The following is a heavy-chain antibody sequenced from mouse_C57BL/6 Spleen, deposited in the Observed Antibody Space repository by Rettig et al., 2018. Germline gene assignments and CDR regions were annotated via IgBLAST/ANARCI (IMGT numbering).Heavy chain of an antibody. D-gene: IGHD2-4*01. J-gene: IGHJ2*01. V-gene: IGHV1-26*01. CDR3: AKGGVIYYDYDGGNYCDY. Sequence: EGQLQQSGPELVKPGASVKISCKASGYTFTDYYMNWVKQSHGKSLEWIGDINPNNGNTNYSQKFKGKATLTVDKSSSTAYMELRSLTSEDSAVYYCAKGGVIYYDYDGGNYCDYWGQGTTLTVSS. CDR1: GYTFTDYY. CDR2: INPNNGNT.